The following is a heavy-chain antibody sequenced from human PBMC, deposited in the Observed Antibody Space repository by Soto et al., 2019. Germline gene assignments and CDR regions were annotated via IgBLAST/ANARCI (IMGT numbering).Heavy chain of an antibody. D-gene: IGHD3-3*01. CDR3: ASQDYDFWSGPEAHFDY. CDR2: IYSGGST. J-gene: IGHJ4*02. CDR1: GFTVSSNY. V-gene: IGHV3-66*04. Sequence: GGSLRLSCAASGFTVSSNYMSWVRQAPGKGLEWVSVIYSGGSTYYADSVKGRFTISRDNSKNTLYLQMNSLRAEDTAVYYCASQDYDFWSGPEAHFDYWGQGTLVTVSS.